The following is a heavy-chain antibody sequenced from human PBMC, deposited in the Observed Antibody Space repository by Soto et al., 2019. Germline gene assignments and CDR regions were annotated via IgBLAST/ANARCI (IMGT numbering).Heavy chain of an antibody. D-gene: IGHD3-10*01. V-gene: IGHV4-30-4*01. CDR1: GASIYNGGYF. Sequence: SETLSLTCSVSGASIYNGGYFWSWIRQSPGKGLEWIGHIHNSGSPYNNPSLKSRVTISADTSKNQFSLKLTSVTAADTAVYYCASRKSSPYFDYWGQGTLVTVSS. CDR3: ASRKSSPYFDY. CDR2: IHNSGSP. J-gene: IGHJ4*02.